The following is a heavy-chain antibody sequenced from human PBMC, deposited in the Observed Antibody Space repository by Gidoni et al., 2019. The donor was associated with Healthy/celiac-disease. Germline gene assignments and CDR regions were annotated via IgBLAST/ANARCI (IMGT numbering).Heavy chain of an antibody. CDR3: AKPFSIAVAVDHGAYFDY. D-gene: IGHD6-19*01. V-gene: IGHV3-9*01. Sequence: EVQLVESGGGLVQPGRSLRLSCSASGFTFDDYAMHGGRQAPGKGLEWVSGISWNSGSIGYADSVKGRFTISRDNAKNSLYLQMNSLRAEDTALYYCAKPFSIAVAVDHGAYFDYWGQGTLVTVSS. J-gene: IGHJ4*02. CDR2: ISWNSGSI. CDR1: GFTFDDYA.